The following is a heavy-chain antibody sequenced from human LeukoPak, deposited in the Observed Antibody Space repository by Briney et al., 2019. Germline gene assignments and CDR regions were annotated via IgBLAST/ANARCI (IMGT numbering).Heavy chain of an antibody. V-gene: IGHV3-66*01. J-gene: IGHJ4*02. CDR2: IYTGNST. D-gene: IGHD1-1*01. CDR3: ARDLSIRGPGDY. Sequence: GRSLRLSCAASGFTVSSTYMSWVRQAPGKGLEWVSVIYTGNSTFYADSVKGRFTISRDNSKNTLCLQMNNLRAEDTAVYYCARDLSIRGPGDYWGQGTLVTVSS. CDR1: GFTVSSTY.